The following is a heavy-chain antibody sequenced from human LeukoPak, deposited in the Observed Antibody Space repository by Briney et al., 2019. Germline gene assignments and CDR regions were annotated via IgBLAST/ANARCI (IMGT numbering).Heavy chain of an antibody. V-gene: IGHV4-39*07. D-gene: IGHD6-6*01. J-gene: IGHJ4*02. Sequence: NSSETLSLTCTISGDSIGRINYYWGWIRQPPGKGLEWIVSMSYSGHTYYNPSLKSRVTISVDTSKNQFSLKLSSVTAADTAVYYCARVDSSSSVAYFDYWGQGTLVTVSS. CDR2: MSYSGHT. CDR3: ARVDSSSSVAYFDY. CDR1: GDSIGRINYY.